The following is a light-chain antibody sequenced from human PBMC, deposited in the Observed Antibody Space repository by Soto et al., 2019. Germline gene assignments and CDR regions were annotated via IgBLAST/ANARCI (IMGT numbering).Light chain of an antibody. CDR3: AAWDDSLNGWV. J-gene: IGLJ3*02. Sequence: QSVLTQSPSASGTPGQRVTISCSGSSSNIGRNTVNWYQQLPGTAPKLLIYSNNQRPSGVPDRFSGSKSGTSASLAISGLQSEDEADYYCAAWDDSLNGWVFGGGTKLTVL. V-gene: IGLV1-44*01. CDR1: SSNIGRNT. CDR2: SNN.